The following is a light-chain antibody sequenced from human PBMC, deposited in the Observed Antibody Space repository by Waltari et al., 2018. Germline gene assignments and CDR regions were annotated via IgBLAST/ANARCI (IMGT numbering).Light chain of an antibody. V-gene: IGKV2-30*01. J-gene: IGKJ2*01. CDR2: KVS. Sequence: DVVLTQSPLSLSVNLGQSASVSCRSSQSLAFSDGKTYLNWFHQRPGQSPRRLIYKVSNRESGVPDRISGSGSGTDFALKISRVEAEDVGVYYCMEGAQWYTFGQGTKLEIK. CDR3: MEGAQWYT. CDR1: QSLAFSDGKTY.